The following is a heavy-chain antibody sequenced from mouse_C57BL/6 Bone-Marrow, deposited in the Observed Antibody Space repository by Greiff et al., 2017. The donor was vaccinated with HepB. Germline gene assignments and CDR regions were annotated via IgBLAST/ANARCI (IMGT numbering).Heavy chain of an antibody. Sequence: EVKLVESGGGLVQPGGSLSLSCAASGFTFTDYYMSWVRQPPGKALEWLGFIRNKANGYTTEYSASVKGRFTISIDNSQSILYLQMNALRAEDSATDYCARYQHYGCSYYYFDYWGQGTTLTVSS. CDR2: IRNKANGYTT. CDR3: ARYQHYGCSYYYFDY. V-gene: IGHV7-3*01. CDR1: GFTFTDYY. D-gene: IGHD1-1*01. J-gene: IGHJ2*01.